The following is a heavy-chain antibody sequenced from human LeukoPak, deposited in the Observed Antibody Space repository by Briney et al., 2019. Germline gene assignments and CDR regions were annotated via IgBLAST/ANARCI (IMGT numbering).Heavy chain of an antibody. CDR3: ARTTVVTPFDY. D-gene: IGHD4-23*01. CDR1: GGSISSSSYY. CDR2: IYYSGST. Sequence: SETLSLTCTVSGGSISSSSYYWGWIRQPPGKGLEWIGSIYYSGSTYYNPSLKSRVTISVDTSKNRFSLKLSSVTAADTAVYYCARTTVVTPFDYWGQGTLVTVSS. J-gene: IGHJ4*02. V-gene: IGHV4-39*07.